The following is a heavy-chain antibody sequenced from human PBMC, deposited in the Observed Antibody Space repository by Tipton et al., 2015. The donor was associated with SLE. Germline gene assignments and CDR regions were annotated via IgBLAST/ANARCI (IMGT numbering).Heavy chain of an antibody. D-gene: IGHD3-3*01. CDR1: GDSVSSHW. CDR2: IYYSGST. CDR3: ARGNTIFGVGY. V-gene: IGHV4-59*06. J-gene: IGHJ4*02. Sequence: TLSLTCSVSGDSVSSHWWSWIRQPPGKGLEWIGYIYYSGSTYYNPSLKSRVTISVDTSKNQFSLKLSSVTAADTAVYYCARGNTIFGVGYWGQGTLVTVSS.